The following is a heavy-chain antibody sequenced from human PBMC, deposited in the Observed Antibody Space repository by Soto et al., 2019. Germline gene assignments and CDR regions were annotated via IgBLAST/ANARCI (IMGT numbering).Heavy chain of an antibody. Sequence: SVKVSCKASGGTFSSYTISWVRQAPGQGLEWMGRIIPILGIANYAQKFQGRVTITADKSTSTAYMELSSLRSEDTAVYYCARDRGAYCGGDCSGYYYYYGMDVWGQGTTVTVSS. J-gene: IGHJ6*02. CDR2: IIPILGIA. V-gene: IGHV1-69*04. CDR3: ARDRGAYCGGDCSGYYYYYGMDV. D-gene: IGHD2-21*02. CDR1: GGTFSSYT.